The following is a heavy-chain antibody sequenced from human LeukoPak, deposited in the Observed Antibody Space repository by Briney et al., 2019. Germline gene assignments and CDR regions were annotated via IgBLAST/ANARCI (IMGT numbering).Heavy chain of an antibody. J-gene: IGHJ5*02. CDR3: VRHYYYDSRAGFDP. CDR1: GGSISNYY. CDR2: IYYSGST. V-gene: IGHV4-59*01. D-gene: IGHD3-22*01. Sequence: PSETLSLTCTVSGGSISNYYWSWIRQPPGKGLEWIGYIYYSGSTNYNPSLKSRVTISVDTSKNQFSLKLSSVTAADTAVYYCVRHYYYDSRAGFDPWGQGTLVAVSS.